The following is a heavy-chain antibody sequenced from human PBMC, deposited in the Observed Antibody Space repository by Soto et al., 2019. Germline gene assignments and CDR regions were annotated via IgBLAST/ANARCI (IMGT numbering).Heavy chain of an antibody. D-gene: IGHD2-8*01. V-gene: IGHV1-18*04. J-gene: IGHJ4*02. CDR3: ARGGSNCTNGVCYPGRGVDY. Sequence: QVQLVQSGAEVKKPGASVKVSCKASGYTFTSYRISWVRQAPGQGLEWMGWISAYTGNTNYSQKIQGRVTMTTDTSTSTAYMDLRSLISDDTAVYYCARGGSNCTNGVCYPGRGVDYWGQGTLVTVSS. CDR2: ISAYTGNT. CDR1: GYTFTSYR.